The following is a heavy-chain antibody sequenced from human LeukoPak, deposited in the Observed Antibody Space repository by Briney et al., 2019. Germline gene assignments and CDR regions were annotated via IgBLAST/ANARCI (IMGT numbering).Heavy chain of an antibody. D-gene: IGHD6-13*01. CDR2: IYYRGST. CDR3: ATAAAGTFDY. Sequence: SETLSLTXTVSGGSISSSSYYWGWIRQPPGKGLEWIGSIYYRGSTYYNPSLKSRVTISVDTSKNQFSLKLSSVTAADTAVYYCATAAAGTFDYWGQGTLVTVSS. CDR1: GGSISSSSYY. V-gene: IGHV4-39*07. J-gene: IGHJ4*02.